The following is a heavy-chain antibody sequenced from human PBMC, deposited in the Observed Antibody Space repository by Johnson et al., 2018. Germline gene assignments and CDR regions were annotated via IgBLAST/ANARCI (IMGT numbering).Heavy chain of an antibody. CDR1: GGSMNFYF. Sequence: QVQLQESGPGLVKPSETLSLTCNVSGGSMNFYFWSWVRQPPGEGLEWIGNIYYNGSTNYNPSLRSRLMISIDTSKNPFSLDLNSVTAADTAMYYCARELSGSLYYVMDVWGKGATVTVSS. D-gene: IGHD1-26*01. V-gene: IGHV4-59*01. CDR3: ARELSGSLYYVMDV. CDR2: IYYNGST. J-gene: IGHJ6*04.